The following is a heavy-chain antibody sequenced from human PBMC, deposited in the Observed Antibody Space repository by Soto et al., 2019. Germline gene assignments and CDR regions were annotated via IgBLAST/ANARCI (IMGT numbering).Heavy chain of an antibody. V-gene: IGHV3-11*01. J-gene: IGHJ6*02. CDR3: ARVSTPV. CDR1: GFPFRDHY. CDR2: ISGTGSRK. Sequence: SGGSLRLSCAASGFPFRDHYMSWIRQAPGKGLEWVAYISGTGSRKDHADSVKGRFTISRDNAKNSVYLQMDGLRVEDTAVYYCARVSTPVWGQGTTVTVSS. D-gene: IGHD2-15*01.